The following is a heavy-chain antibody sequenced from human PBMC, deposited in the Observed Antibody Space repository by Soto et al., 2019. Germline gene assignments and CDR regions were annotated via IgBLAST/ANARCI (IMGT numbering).Heavy chain of an antibody. V-gene: IGHV4-61*01. Sequence: QVQLQESGPGLVKPSETLSLTCTVSGDSVSSGSYYWSWIRQPPGMGLEWIGYMYYSGSTNYNPSLTSRVTTSIDTPRNQYSLKLSSVTAADTAVYYCARGGGNSARDAFDIWGQGTMVTVSP. CDR1: GDSVSSGSYY. CDR3: ARGGGNSARDAFDI. D-gene: IGHD2-21*02. CDR2: MYYSGST. J-gene: IGHJ3*02.